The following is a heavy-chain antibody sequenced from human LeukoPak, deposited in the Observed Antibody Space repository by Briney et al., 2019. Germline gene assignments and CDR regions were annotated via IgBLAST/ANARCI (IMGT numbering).Heavy chain of an antibody. CDR2: IIPIFGTA. CDR1: GYAFTRHY. V-gene: IGHV1-69*13. CDR3: AREPTYYYDSSGSDAFDI. J-gene: IGHJ3*02. Sequence: GASVKVSCKASGYAFTRHYMHWVRQAPGQGLEWMGGIIPIFGTANYAQKFQGRVTITADESTSTAYMELSSLRSEDTAVYYCAREPTYYYDSSGSDAFDIWGQGTMVTVSS. D-gene: IGHD3-22*01.